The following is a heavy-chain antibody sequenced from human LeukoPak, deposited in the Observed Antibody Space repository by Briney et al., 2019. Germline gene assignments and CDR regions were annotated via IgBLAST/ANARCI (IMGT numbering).Heavy chain of an antibody. V-gene: IGHV3-7*01. D-gene: IGHD3-22*01. CDR3: ARVGDSSGYYGYYYYYYGMDV. Sequence: GGSLRLSCSASGLTFSSYSMNWVRQAPGKGLEWVGNVNQDGTEKYYMDSVKGRFTISRDNAKNTLYLQMNSLRAEDTAVYYCARVGDSSGYYGYYYYYYGMDVWGQGTTATVSS. J-gene: IGHJ6*02. CDR1: GLTFSSYS. CDR2: VNQDGTEK.